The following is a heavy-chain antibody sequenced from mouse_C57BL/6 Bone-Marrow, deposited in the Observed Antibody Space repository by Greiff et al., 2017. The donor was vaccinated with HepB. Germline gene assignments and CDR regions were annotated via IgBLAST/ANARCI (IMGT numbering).Heavy chain of an antibody. J-gene: IGHJ4*01. CDR3: ARDNSNYTLNYAMDY. Sequence: QVQLQQPGTELVKPGASVKLSCKASGYTFTSYWMHWVKQRPGQGLEWIGNINPSNGGTNYNEKFKSKATLTVDKSSSTAYMQLSSLTSEDSAVYYCARDNSNYTLNYAMDYWGQGTSVTVSS. D-gene: IGHD2-5*01. CDR1: GYTFTSYW. V-gene: IGHV1-53*01. CDR2: INPSNGGT.